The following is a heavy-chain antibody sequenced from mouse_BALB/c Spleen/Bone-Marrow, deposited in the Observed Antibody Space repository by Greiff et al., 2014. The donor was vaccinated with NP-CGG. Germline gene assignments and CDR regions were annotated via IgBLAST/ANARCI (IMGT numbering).Heavy chain of an antibody. J-gene: IGHJ4*01. CDR1: GYTFTSYW. CDR3: ARRDYGIRENYYAMGY. V-gene: IGHV1-87*01. D-gene: IGHD1-2*01. CDR2: IYPGDGDT. Sequence: QVQLQQSGAELARPGASVKLSCKASGYTFTSYWMQWVKQRPGQGLEWIGAIYPGDGDTRYTQKFKGKATLTADKSSGTAYMQLSSLASEDSAVYYCARRDYGIRENYYAMGYRGQGTSVTVSS.